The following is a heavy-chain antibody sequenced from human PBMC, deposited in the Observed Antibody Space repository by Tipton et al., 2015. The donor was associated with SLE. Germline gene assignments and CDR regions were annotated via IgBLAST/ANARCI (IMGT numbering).Heavy chain of an antibody. J-gene: IGHJ3*02. CDR3: ARPMYSSSWYLAFDI. CDR1: GGSISSYY. D-gene: IGHD6-13*01. V-gene: IGHV4-59*04. CDR2: IYHSGST. Sequence: TLSLTCTVSGGSISSYYWSWIRQPPGKGLEWIGSIYHSGSTYYNPSLKSRVTISVDTSKNQFSLKLSSVTAADTAVYYCARPMYSSSWYLAFDIWGQGTMVTVSS.